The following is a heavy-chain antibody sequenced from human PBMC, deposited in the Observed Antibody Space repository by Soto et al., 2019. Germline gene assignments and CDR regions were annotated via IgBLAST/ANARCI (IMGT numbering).Heavy chain of an antibody. D-gene: IGHD3-22*01. J-gene: IGHJ6*02. Sequence: ASVKVSCKASGYTFTSYYMHWVRQAPGQGLEWMGIINPSGGSTSYAQKFQGRVTMTRDTSTSTVYMELSSLRSEDTAVYYCAREATYYYDSSGPDPPYYYGMDVWGQGTTVTVSS. CDR2: INPSGGST. V-gene: IGHV1-46*03. CDR1: GYTFTSYY. CDR3: AREATYYYDSSGPDPPYYYGMDV.